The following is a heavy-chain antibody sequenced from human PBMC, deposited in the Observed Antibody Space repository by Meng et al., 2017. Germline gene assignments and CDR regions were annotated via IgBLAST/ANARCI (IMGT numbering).Heavy chain of an antibody. CDR2: IYHSGST. CDR1: GGSISSSNW. J-gene: IGHJ3*02. CDR3: AREAGSLEAFDI. D-gene: IGHD1-26*01. Sequence: SETLSLTCAVSGGSISSSNWWSWVRQPPGKGLEWIGEIYHSGSTNYNPSLKSRVTISVDTSKNQFSLKLSSVTAADTAVYYCAREAGSLEAFDIWGQGTMVTVSS. V-gene: IGHV4-4*02.